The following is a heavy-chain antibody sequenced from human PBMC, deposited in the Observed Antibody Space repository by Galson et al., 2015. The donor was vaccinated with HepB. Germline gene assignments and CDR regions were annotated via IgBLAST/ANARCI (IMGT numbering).Heavy chain of an antibody. CDR1: GFTFSSYS. CDR2: ISSSSYI. CDR3: ARVVRAAAGTHYFDY. J-gene: IGHJ4*02. V-gene: IGHV3-21*01. D-gene: IGHD6-13*01. Sequence: SLRLSCAASGFTFSSYSMNWVRQAPGKGLEWVSSISSSSYIYYADSVKGRFTISRDNAKNSLYLQMNSLRAEDTAVYYCARVVRAAAGTHYFDYWGQGTLVTVSS.